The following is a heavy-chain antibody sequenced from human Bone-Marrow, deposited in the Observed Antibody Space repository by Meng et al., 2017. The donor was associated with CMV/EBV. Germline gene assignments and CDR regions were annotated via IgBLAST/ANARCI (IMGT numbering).Heavy chain of an antibody. D-gene: IGHD2-2*01. CDR3: TTGFGYVLS. CDR2: IYNTGST. CDR1: GFTVSSNY. Sequence: GESLKISCAASGFTVSSNYMSWVRQAPGTGLEWVSVIYNTGSTYYANSVKGRFTISRDNSKNTLYLQMNSLRAEDTAVYYCTTGFGYVLSWGQGTLVTVSS. J-gene: IGHJ5*02. V-gene: IGHV3-53*01.